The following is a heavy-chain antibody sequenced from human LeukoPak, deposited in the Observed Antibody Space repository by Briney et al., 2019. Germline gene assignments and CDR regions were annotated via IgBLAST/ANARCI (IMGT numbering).Heavy chain of an antibody. D-gene: IGHD1-14*01. CDR2: IKQDGSEK. CDR1: GFTFSNYW. J-gene: IGHJ4*02. CDR3: ARDYPGFPDDLRQADRFDC. V-gene: IGHV3-7*05. Sequence: GGSLRLSCAASGFTFSNYWMSWVRQAPGKGLEWVANIKQDGSEKFYVDSVKGRFTISRDNARNSLYLQMNSLRAEDTAFYYCARDYPGFPDDLRQADRFDCWGQGTLVTVSS.